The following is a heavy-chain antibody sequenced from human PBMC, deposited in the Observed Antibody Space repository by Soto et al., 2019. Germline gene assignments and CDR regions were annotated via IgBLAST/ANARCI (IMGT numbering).Heavy chain of an antibody. D-gene: IGHD1-26*01. J-gene: IGHJ4*02. V-gene: IGHV3-48*02. CDR1: GFTFSIYG. CDR2: ISSSSATI. Sequence: PGGSLRLSCAASGFTFSIYGMNWVRQAPGRGLEWLSYISSSSATIYYTDSVKGRFTISRDNAKDSLYLQMSSLGDDDTAVYYCAREDIVGATPDYWGQGT. CDR3: AREDIVGATPDY.